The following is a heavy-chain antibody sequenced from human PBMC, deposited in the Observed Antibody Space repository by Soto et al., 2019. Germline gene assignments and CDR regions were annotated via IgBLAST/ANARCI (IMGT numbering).Heavy chain of an antibody. J-gene: IGHJ4*02. Sequence: QVQLVQSGTAVTKPGSSVTVSRTDSGDIFSRSTLSWVRQAPGQRLEWMGRIIPMLGMSNSALKFQGRLTISADTSTNKVYMHLNSLRSDDTAVYYCATSYGSGSAHFDSWGQGTLVTVSS. CDR3: ATSYGSGSAHFDS. CDR1: GDIFSRST. V-gene: IGHV1-69*02. CDR2: IIPMLGMS. D-gene: IGHD3-10*01.